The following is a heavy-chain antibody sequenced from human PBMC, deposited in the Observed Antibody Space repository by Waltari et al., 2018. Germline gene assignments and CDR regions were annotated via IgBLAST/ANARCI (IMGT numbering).Heavy chain of an antibody. V-gene: IGHV3-23*01. CDR2: ISRHSADI. D-gene: IGHD3-16*02. CDR3: TAGGGDYRPFDY. Sequence: EVQLLESGGGLVQPGGSLRLSCVASEFPFSPFAMNWVRQAPGKGLGGVAGISRHSADIYYADSVKGRFTISRDNSNNMLYLHMNSLGAEDTATYHCTAGGGDYRPFDYWGQGTLVTVSS. CDR1: EFPFSPFA. J-gene: IGHJ4*02.